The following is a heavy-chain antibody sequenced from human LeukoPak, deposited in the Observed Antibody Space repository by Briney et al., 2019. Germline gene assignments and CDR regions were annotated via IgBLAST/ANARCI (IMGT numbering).Heavy chain of an antibody. V-gene: IGHV1-2*02. D-gene: IGHD3-22*01. CDR3: AREGDYYDSSGYYFDY. J-gene: IGHJ4*02. CDR2: INPNSGGT. CDR1: GYTFTGYY. Sequence: ASMKVSCKASGYTFTGYYMHWVRQAPGQGLEWMGWINPNSGGTNYAQKFQGRVTMTRDTSISTAYMELSRLRSDDTAVYYCAREGDYYDSSGYYFDYWGQGTLVTVSS.